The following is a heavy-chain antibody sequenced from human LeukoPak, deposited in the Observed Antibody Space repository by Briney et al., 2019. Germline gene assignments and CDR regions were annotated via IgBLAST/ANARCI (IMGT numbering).Heavy chain of an antibody. D-gene: IGHD4/OR15-4a*01. CDR3: ARDRGARTALDI. CDR1: GFTFSNYA. Sequence: PGGSLRLSCAAFGFTFSNYAMNWFRQAPGKGLEWVSSISGSGGATHYADSVRGRFTMSRDNSKNTLYLQVNSLRAEDTAVYYCARDRGARTALDIWGQGTKVTVSS. J-gene: IGHJ3*02. CDR2: ISGSGGAT. V-gene: IGHV3-23*01.